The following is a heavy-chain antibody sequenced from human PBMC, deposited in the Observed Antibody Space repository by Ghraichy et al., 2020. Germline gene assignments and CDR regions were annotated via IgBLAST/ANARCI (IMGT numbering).Heavy chain of an antibody. Sequence: SETLSLTCTVSGGSISSSSYYWGWIRQPPGKGLEWIGSIYYSGSTYYNPSLKSRVTISVDTSKNQFSLKLSSVTAADTAVYYCARRGYYDSSRFDYWGQGTLVTVSS. CDR3: ARRGYYDSSRFDY. J-gene: IGHJ4*02. D-gene: IGHD3-22*01. CDR1: GGSISSSSYY. V-gene: IGHV4-39*01. CDR2: IYYSGST.